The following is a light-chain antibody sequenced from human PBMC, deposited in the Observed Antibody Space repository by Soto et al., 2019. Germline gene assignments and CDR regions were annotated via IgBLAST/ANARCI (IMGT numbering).Light chain of an antibody. V-gene: IGLV1-40*01. CDR3: QAYDRSLTVV. J-gene: IGLJ2*01. CDR1: SSNIGAGYD. CDR2: GNT. Sequence: QSVLTQPPSVSGAPGQRVTISCTGSSSNIGAGYDVHWYQQFPGTTPKFLIYGNTNRPSGVPDRFSASKSGTSASLDITGLQAEDEAEYFFQAYDRSLTVVFGGGTKLTVL.